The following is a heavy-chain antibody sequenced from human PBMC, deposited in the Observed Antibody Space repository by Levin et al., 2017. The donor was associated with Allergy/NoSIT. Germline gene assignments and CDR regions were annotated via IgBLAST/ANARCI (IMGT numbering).Heavy chain of an antibody. CDR3: TTQERMDTAMVDYYDYYYMDV. J-gene: IGHJ6*03. D-gene: IGHD5-18*01. CDR2: IKSKTDGGTT. V-gene: IGHV3-15*01. Sequence: PGGSLRLSCAASGFTFSNAWMSWVRQAPGKGLEWVGRIKSKTDGGTTDYAAPVKGRFTISRDDSKNTLYLQMNSLKTEDTAVYYCTTQERMDTAMVDYYDYYYMDVWGKGTTVTVSS. CDR1: GFTFSNAW.